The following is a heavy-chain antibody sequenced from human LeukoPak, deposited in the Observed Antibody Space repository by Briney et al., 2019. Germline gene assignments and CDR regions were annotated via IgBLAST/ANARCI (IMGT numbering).Heavy chain of an antibody. D-gene: IGHD3-16*01. CDR2: IKGDGRHT. CDR1: GFTYNSYA. V-gene: IGHV3-74*01. Sequence: PGGSLRLSCGASGFTYNSYAMTWVRQAPGKGLVWVSRIKGDGRHTIYADSVKSRFTISRDNAKNTLYLQMKSLRAEDTAVYYCVRDWDHYDFDSWGRGTLVTVSS. CDR3: VRDWDHYDFDS. J-gene: IGHJ5*01.